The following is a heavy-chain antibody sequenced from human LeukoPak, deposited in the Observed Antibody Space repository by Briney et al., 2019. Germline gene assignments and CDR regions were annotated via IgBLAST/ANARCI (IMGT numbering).Heavy chain of an antibody. CDR1: SFTFSDAW. CDR3: AHIQFRNALSKYGMDV. CDR2: TISKRSGGTI. V-gene: IGHV3-15*07. Sequence: GGSLRLSCAASSFTFSDAWINWVRQVPGMGLEWVGRTISKRSGGTIDYAAPVKDRFIISRDDSKNTLYLQMNSLKTEDTAVYYCAHIQFRNALSKYGMDVWGQGTTVTVSS. J-gene: IGHJ6*02. D-gene: IGHD4-11*01.